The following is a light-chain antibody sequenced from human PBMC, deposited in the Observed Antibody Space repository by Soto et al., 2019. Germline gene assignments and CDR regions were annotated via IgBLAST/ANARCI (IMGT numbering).Light chain of an antibody. Sequence: IQLTQSPSSLSASMGDRVTITCRASQGIINYLAWYQQKPGKAPKLLIYGASTLQGGVPSRFSGSGSGTDFTLTVSSLQPEDLAVYYCQQYNNWPPIFTFGPGTKVDIK. V-gene: IGKV1-9*01. CDR3: QQYNNWPPIFT. CDR1: QGIINY. J-gene: IGKJ3*01. CDR2: GAS.